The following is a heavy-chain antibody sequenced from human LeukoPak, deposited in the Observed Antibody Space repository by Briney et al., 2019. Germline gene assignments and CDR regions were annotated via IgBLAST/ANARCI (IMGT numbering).Heavy chain of an antibody. CDR3: AKDKEYASGSYPIES. V-gene: IGHV3-53*05. CDR2: IYSGGST. D-gene: IGHD3-10*01. J-gene: IGHJ4*02. Sequence: PGGSLRLSCAASGFTVSSNYMSWVRQAPGKGLERVSVIYSGGSTYYADSVKGRFTISRDNSKNTLYLQMISLRLEDAAVYYCAKDKEYASGSYPIESWGQGTLVTVSS. CDR1: GFTVSSNY.